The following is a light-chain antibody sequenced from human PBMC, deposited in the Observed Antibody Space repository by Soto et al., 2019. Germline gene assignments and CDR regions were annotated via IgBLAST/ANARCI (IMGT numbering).Light chain of an antibody. CDR1: QSVSRS. CDR3: QQYNNWPPFT. CDR2: GAS. J-gene: IGKJ3*01. Sequence: EIVMTQSPATLSVSPGERVTLSCRASQSVSRSLAWYQQKPGQAPRLLIYGASTRATGIPARFSGSGSGTEFTLTISSLQSEDCAVYSCQQYNNWPPFTFGPGTKVDIK. V-gene: IGKV3-15*01.